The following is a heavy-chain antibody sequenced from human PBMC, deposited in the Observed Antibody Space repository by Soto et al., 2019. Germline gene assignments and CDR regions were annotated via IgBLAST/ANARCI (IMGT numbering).Heavy chain of an antibody. J-gene: IGHJ6*02. D-gene: IGHD2-8*02. CDR3: ARDSQYCSGGRCYADFYGMDV. CDR2: ILYTGNS. V-gene: IGHV4-59*01. CDR1: DASISSYY. Sequence: PSETLSLTCTLSDASISSYYWTWIRQQPGKGLEWIGHILYTGNSKYNPSLKSRVTISVDTSKDQFYLSLSSATAADTAVYYCARDSQYCSGGRCYADFYGMDVWGQGTTVTVSS.